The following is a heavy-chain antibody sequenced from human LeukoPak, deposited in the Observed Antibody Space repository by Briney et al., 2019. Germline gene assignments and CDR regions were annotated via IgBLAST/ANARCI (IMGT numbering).Heavy chain of an antibody. D-gene: IGHD3-22*01. CDR3: ARGSHYYDSSGYLYYFDY. V-gene: IGHV4-59*01. J-gene: IGHJ4*02. CDR1: GGSISSYY. CDR2: IYYSGST. Sequence: SETLSLTCTVSGGSISSYYWSWIRQPPGKGLEWIGYIYYSGSTNYNPSLKSRVTISVDTSKNQFSLKLSSVTAVDTAVYYCARGSHYYDSSGYLYYFDYWGQGTLVTVSS.